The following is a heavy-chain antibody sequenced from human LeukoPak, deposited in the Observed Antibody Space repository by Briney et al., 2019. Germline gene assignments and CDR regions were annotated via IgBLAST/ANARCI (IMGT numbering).Heavy chain of an antibody. CDR2: ISYDGRYK. CDR1: GFTFSSVD. J-gene: IGHJ4*02. CDR3: TKAPRDNGIDC. V-gene: IGHV3-30*18. Sequence: GGSLRLSCAVSGFTFSSVDFHWVRQAPGKGLEWVASISYDGRYKYYAGSVKGRFTISRDNSRTTLSLQMNSLTADDTAVYYCTKAPRDNGIDCWGQGTLVTVSS. D-gene: IGHD1-26*01.